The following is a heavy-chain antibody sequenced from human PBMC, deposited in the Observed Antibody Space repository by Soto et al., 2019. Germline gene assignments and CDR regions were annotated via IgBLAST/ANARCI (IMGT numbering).Heavy chain of an antibody. J-gene: IGHJ5*02. CDR1: CYTLTSYA. CDR3: ARRTVLLNFDP. CDR2: IIPIFGTA. D-gene: IGHD3-10*01. Sequence: SVQVSCKASCYTLTSYAGGWVRQAPGQGLEWMGGIIPIFGTANYAQKFQGRVTITADESTSTAYMELSSLRSEDTAVYYCARRTVLLNFDPWGQGTLVTVPS. V-gene: IGHV1-69*13.